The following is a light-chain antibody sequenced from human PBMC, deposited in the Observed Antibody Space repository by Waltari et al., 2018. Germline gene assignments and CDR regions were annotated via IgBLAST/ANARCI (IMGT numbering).Light chain of an antibody. CDR2: DAS. V-gene: IGKV1-39*01. CDR3: QQTYTTPRT. J-gene: IGKJ1*01. Sequence: DIQLTQPSPSLSASFAARVTTTCRASQKISSYLNWYQQKPGTAPRLLIYDASPLQSGVPSRFSGSGSGTDFTLTISSLQPEDFGTYYCQQTYTTPRTFGQGTKVETK. CDR1: QKISSY.